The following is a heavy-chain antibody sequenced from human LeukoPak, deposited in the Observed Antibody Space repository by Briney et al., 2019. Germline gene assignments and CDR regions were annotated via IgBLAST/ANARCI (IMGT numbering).Heavy chain of an antibody. CDR3: ARDTGYYYGSGSYYSPSAHDAFDI. V-gene: IGHV4-4*07. CDR2: IYTSEST. CDR1: GGSISSYY. D-gene: IGHD3-10*01. Sequence: PSETLSLTCTVSGGSISSYYWSWIRQPAGKGLEWIGRIYTSESTNYNPSLKSRVTMSVDTSKNQFSLKLSSVTAADTAVYYCARDTGYYYGSGSYYSPSAHDAFDIWGQGTMVTVSS. J-gene: IGHJ3*02.